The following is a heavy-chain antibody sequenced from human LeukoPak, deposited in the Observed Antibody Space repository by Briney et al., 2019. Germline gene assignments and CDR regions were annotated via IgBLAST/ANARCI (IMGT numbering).Heavy chain of an antibody. CDR2: INQGGNEK. J-gene: IGHJ4*01. D-gene: IGHD1-1*01. V-gene: IGHV3-7*05. CDR3: ATTDDDGYFDQ. Sequence: PGGSLRLSCAASEFTFNTYWMSWVRQAPGKALQWVAIINQGGNEKHYADSVKGRFTIARDNLKSFLYLQMNSLTTEDTAVYYCATTDDDGYFDQWGHGTLVSVSS. CDR1: EFTFNTYW.